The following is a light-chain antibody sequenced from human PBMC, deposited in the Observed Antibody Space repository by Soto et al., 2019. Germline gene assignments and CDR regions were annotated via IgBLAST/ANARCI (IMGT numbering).Light chain of an antibody. J-gene: IGLJ2*01. Sequence: QSVLTQPPSASGTPGQRVTISCCGNTSNIGINYVYWYQQFPGTAPKLLIFRDNQRPSGVPDRFSGSKSSTSASLTISGLRSEDEADYYCAACDDSLNGLFGGGTKLTVL. CDR2: RDN. CDR3: AACDDSLNGL. CDR1: TSNIGINY. V-gene: IGLV1-47*01.